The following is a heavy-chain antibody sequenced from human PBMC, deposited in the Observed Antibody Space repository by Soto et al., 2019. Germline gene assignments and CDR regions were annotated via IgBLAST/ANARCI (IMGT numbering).Heavy chain of an antibody. J-gene: IGHJ2*01. CDR2: ISYDGSNK. D-gene: IGHD4-17*01. V-gene: IGHV3-30-3*01. Sequence: QVQLVESGGGVVQPGRSLRLSCAASGFTFSSYAMHWVRQAPGKGLEWVAVISYDGSNKYYADSVKGRFTISRDNSKNTQYLQMNSLRAEDTAVYYCARGSYYGDYEEGGSFGWYFDLWGRGTLVTVSS. CDR3: ARGSYYGDYEEGGSFGWYFDL. CDR1: GFTFSSYA.